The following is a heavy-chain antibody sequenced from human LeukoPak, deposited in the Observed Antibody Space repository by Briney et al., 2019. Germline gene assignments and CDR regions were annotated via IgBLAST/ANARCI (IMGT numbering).Heavy chain of an antibody. V-gene: IGHV3-9*03. D-gene: IGHD6-13*01. CDR3: AKDTAAAGLDAFDI. Sequence: GGSLRLSCAASGFTFSSYAMHWVRQAPGKGLEWVSGISWNSGSISYADSVKGRFTISRDNAKNSLYLQMNSLRAEDMALYYCAKDTAAAGLDAFDIWGQGTMVTVSS. CDR2: ISWNSGSI. J-gene: IGHJ3*02. CDR1: GFTFSSYA.